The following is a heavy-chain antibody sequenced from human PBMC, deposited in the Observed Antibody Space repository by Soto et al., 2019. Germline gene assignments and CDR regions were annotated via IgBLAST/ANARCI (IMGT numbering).Heavy chain of an antibody. V-gene: IGHV1-18*01. CDR1: GYSFTSYG. CDR3: ARYKGGYMSLFPNDY. J-gene: IGHJ4*02. Sequence: QVQLVQSGAEVKTPGASVKVSCRASGYSFTSYGVSWVRQAPGQGLEWLGWITGYNGHTNYQQKLQGRITLTTDTSTSTACMERRSLRSDDTAMYYCARYKGGYMSLFPNDYWGQGTLVTVSS. D-gene: IGHD3-10*01. CDR2: ITGYNGHT.